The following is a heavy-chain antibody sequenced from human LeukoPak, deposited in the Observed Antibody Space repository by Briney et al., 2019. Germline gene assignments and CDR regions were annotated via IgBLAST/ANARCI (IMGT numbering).Heavy chain of an antibody. V-gene: IGHV1-69*02. Sequence: ASVKVSCKASGGTFSSYTISWVRQAPGQGLEWMGRIIPILGIANYAQKFQGRVTITADKSTSTAHMELSSLRSEDTVVYYCARVSHYYDSSGYTAENWFDPWGQGTLVTVSS. CDR2: IIPILGIA. CDR1: GGTFSSYT. D-gene: IGHD3-22*01. J-gene: IGHJ5*02. CDR3: ARVSHYYDSSGYTAENWFDP.